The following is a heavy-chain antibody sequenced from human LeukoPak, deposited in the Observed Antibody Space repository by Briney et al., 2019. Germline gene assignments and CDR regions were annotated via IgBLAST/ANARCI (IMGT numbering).Heavy chain of an antibody. CDR1: GFTFSSYE. Sequence: PGGSLRLSCAASGFTFSSYEMNWVRQAPGKGLEWVSYISSSGSTIYYADSVKGRFTISRDNAKNSLYLQMNSLRAEDTAVYYCAMGYYRTTYFDYWGQGTLVTVSS. J-gene: IGHJ4*02. CDR2: ISSSGSTI. CDR3: AMGYYRTTYFDY. D-gene: IGHD1-7*01. V-gene: IGHV3-48*03.